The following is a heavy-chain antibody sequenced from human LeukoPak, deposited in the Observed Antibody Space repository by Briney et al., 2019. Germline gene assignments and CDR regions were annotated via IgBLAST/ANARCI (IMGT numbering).Heavy chain of an antibody. Sequence: GASVKVSCKASGYTFTGYYMHWVRQAPGQGLEWMGWINPNSGGTNYAQKFQGRVTMTRDTSISTAYMELSRLRSDDTAVYYCARGHSSSWFGNWFDPWGQGTLVTVSS. CDR1: GYTFTGYY. J-gene: IGHJ5*02. V-gene: IGHV1-2*02. CDR3: ARGHSSSWFGNWFDP. CDR2: INPNSGGT. D-gene: IGHD6-13*01.